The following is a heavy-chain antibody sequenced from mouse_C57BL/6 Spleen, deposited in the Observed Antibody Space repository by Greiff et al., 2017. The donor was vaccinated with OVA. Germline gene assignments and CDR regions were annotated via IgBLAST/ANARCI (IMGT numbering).Heavy chain of an antibody. Sequence: QVQLQQPGAELVRPGSSVKLSCKASGYTFTSYWMHWVKQRPIQGLEWIGNIDPSDSETHYNQKFKDKATLTVDKSSSTAYMQLSSLTSEDSAVYYCVYGSSYGYYAMDYWGQGTSVTVSS. CDR3: VYGSSYGYYAMDY. J-gene: IGHJ4*01. V-gene: IGHV1-52*01. CDR2: IDPSDSET. CDR1: GYTFTSYW. D-gene: IGHD1-1*01.